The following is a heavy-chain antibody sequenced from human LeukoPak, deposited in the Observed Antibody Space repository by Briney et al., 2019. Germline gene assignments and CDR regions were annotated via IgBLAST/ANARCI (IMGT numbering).Heavy chain of an antibody. Sequence: GGSLRLSCAASGFTFSSYGMHWVRQAPGKGLEWVSYISSSSSYTNYADSVKGRFTISRDNAKNSLYLQMNSLRAEDTAVYYCARPYCSSTSCYADIDYWGQGTLVTVSS. D-gene: IGHD2-2*01. J-gene: IGHJ4*02. V-gene: IGHV3-21*05. CDR2: ISSSSSYT. CDR1: GFTFSSYG. CDR3: ARPYCSSTSCYADIDY.